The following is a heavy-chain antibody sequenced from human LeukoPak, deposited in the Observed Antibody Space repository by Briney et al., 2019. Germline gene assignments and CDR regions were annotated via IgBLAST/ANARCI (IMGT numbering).Heavy chain of an antibody. CDR1: GYSISSGYF. CDR3: AKFSGYDWVDY. CDR2: ISHSGTT. V-gene: IGHV4-38-2*02. Sequence: SETLSLTCTVSGYSISSGYFWGWIRQPPGKGLEWIGTISHSGTTYYNPSLTSRVSISVLTSKNHFSLRLSSVTAADTAVYYCAKFSGYDWVDYWGQGILVTVSS. D-gene: IGHD5-12*01. J-gene: IGHJ4*02.